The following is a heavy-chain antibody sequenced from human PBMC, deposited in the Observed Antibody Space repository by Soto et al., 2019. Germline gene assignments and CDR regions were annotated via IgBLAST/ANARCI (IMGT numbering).Heavy chain of an antibody. CDR3: SKDRGPSYYYDSSGSDY. J-gene: IGHJ4*02. Sequence: PGGSLRLSCAASGFTFSSYAMSWVRQAPGKGLEWVSAISGSGGSTYYADSVKGQFTISRDNSKNTLYLQMNSLRAEDTAVYFCSKDRGPSYYYDSSGSDYWGQGTLVTVSS. D-gene: IGHD3-22*01. CDR2: ISGSGGST. CDR1: GFTFSSYA. V-gene: IGHV3-23*01.